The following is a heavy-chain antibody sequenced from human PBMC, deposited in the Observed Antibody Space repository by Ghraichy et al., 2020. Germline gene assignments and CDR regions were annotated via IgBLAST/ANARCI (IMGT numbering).Heavy chain of an antibody. J-gene: IGHJ6*02. Sequence: SETLSLTCTASSGSVSTDLYSWTWIRQPPGKGLEWIGYIYYSGSTNYNPSLKSRVTISVDTSKNQFSLKLSSVTAADTAVYYCARSLPDYSYYYGLDVWGHGTTVTVSS. CDR2: IYYSGST. D-gene: IGHD2-2*01. CDR3: ARSLPDYSYYYGLDV. CDR1: SGSVSTDLYS. V-gene: IGHV4-61*01.